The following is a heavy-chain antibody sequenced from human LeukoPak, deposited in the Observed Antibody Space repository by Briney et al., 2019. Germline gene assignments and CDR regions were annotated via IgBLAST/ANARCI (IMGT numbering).Heavy chain of an antibody. CDR2: ISGSGGST. Sequence: GGSLRLSCAASGFTFSSYGMSWVRQAPGKGLEWVSAISGSGGSTYYADSVKGRFTISRDNSKNTLYLQMNSLRAEDTAIYYCAKENWYLYNDNWYKTWFDPWGQGTLVTVSS. CDR1: GFTFSSYG. D-gene: IGHD1/OR15-1a*01. V-gene: IGHV3-23*01. J-gene: IGHJ5*02. CDR3: AKENWYLYNDNWYKTWFDP.